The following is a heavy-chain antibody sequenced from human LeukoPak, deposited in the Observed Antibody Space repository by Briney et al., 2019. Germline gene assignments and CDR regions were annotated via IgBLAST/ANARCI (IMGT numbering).Heavy chain of an antibody. CDR1: GGTFSSYA. CDR2: ISAYNGNT. Sequence: GASVKVSCKASGGTFSSYAISWVRQAPGQGLEWMGWISAYNGNTNYAQKLQGRVTMTTDTSTSTAYMELRSLRSDDTAVYYCGRWSSPNLAVDYWGQGTLVTVSS. V-gene: IGHV1-18*01. CDR3: GRWSSPNLAVDY. J-gene: IGHJ4*02. D-gene: IGHD1-14*01.